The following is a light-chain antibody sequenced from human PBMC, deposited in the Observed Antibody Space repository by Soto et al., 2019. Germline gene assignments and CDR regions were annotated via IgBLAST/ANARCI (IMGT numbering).Light chain of an antibody. CDR3: QHFGGTTFT. V-gene: IGKV3-20*01. J-gene: IGKJ5*01. CDR1: QSVSSSY. Sequence: EIVLTQSPDTLSLSAGEGATLSCRASQSVSSSYIAWYQQRPGQTPSLLIYGASTRATGIPDRFSGSGSGTHFTLTISRLEPGDFAVYYCQHFGGTTFTFGQGTRLEI. CDR2: GAS.